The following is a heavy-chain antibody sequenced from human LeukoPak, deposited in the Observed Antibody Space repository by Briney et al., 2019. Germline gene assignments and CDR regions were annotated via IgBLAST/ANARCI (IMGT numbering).Heavy chain of an antibody. Sequence: GGSLRLSCAASGFTFSSFALSWVRQAPGKGLEWVSGVSYTRIATYYADSVKGRFTISRDDSQNILYLQMNGLRAEDTAVYFCAKAFREFDTSSSYSSFDTWGQGTMVTVSS. CDR2: VSYTRIAT. V-gene: IGHV3-23*05. D-gene: IGHD5-18*01. J-gene: IGHJ3*02. CDR1: GFTFSSFA. CDR3: AKAFREFDTSSSYSSFDT.